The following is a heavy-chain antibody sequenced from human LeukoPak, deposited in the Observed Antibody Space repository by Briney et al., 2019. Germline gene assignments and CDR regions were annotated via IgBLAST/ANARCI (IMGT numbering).Heavy chain of an antibody. D-gene: IGHD6-19*01. CDR3: ARATRGYSSGWYGY. CDR1: GGSISSYY. CDR2: IYYSGRT. V-gene: IGHV4-59*01. Sequence: SETLSLTCTVSGGSISSYYWSWIWQPPGKGLEWVGYIYYSGRTNYNPSLKSRVTISVDTSKNQFSLKLSSVNAADTAVDYCARATRGYSSGWYGYWGQGTLVTVSS. J-gene: IGHJ4*02.